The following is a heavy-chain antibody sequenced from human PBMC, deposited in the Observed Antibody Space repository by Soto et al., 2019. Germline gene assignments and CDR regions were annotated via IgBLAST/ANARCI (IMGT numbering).Heavy chain of an antibody. V-gene: IGHV4-31*03. J-gene: IGHJ4*02. CDR2: IYYTGST. CDR1: GASISSGTDY. CDR3: AGGTSAYYYNLDY. D-gene: IGHD3-22*01. Sequence: QVQLQESGPGLVKPSQTLSLTCTVSGASISSGTDYWSWIRQPPGKGLEWIGYIYYTGSTDSNPSLKSRVSISLDTSKNQFSLKLSSVTAVDTAVYYCAGGTSAYYYNLDYWGQGTLVTVSS.